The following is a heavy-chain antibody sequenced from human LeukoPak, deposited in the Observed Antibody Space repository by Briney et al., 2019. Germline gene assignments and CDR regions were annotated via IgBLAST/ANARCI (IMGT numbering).Heavy chain of an antibody. CDR3: ARGRGNYAFGYYYMDV. Sequence: SETLSLTCTVSGGSISSGGYYWSWLRQPAGKGLEWIGRMYTSGNTNNNPSLKSRVTISVDTSKNQFSLKLSSVTAADTAVYYCARGRGNYAFGYYYMDVWGKGTTVTVSS. CDR2: MYTSGNT. CDR1: GGSISSGGYY. J-gene: IGHJ6*03. V-gene: IGHV4-61*02. D-gene: IGHD4-11*01.